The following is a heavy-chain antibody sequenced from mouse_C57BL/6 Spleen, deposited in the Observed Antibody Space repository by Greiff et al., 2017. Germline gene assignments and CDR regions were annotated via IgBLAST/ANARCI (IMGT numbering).Heavy chain of an antibody. Sequence: QVQLKESGAELVRPGTSVKMSCKASGYTFTNYWIGWAKQRPGHGLEWIGDIYPGGGYTNYNEKFKGKATLTADKSSSTAYMQFSSLTSEDSSIYYCARGSYDWYFDVWGTGTTVTVSS. D-gene: IGHD1-1*02. CDR1: GYTFTNYW. CDR2: IYPGGGYT. J-gene: IGHJ1*03. CDR3: ARGSYDWYFDV. V-gene: IGHV1-63*01.